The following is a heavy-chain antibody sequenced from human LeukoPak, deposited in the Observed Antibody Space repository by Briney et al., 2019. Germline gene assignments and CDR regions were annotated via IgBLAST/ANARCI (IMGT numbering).Heavy chain of an antibody. CDR3: ARTYYYASGSYWP. D-gene: IGHD3-10*01. J-gene: IGHJ4*02. V-gene: IGHV3-7*03. Sequence: GGSLRLSCAASGFTFSSYWMSWVRQAPGKGLEWVANIKQDGSEKYYVDSVKGRFTISRDNAKSSLYLQMSSLRAEDTAVYYCARTYYYASGSYWPWGQGTLVTVSS. CDR2: IKQDGSEK. CDR1: GFTFSSYW.